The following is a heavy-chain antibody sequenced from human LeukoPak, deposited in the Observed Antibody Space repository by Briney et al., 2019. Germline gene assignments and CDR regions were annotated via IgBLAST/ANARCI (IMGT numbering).Heavy chain of an antibody. J-gene: IGHJ4*02. CDR1: GFTFSSYG. CDR3: AKEEAVGYNYYFDY. D-gene: IGHD5-24*01. CDR2: ISYDGSNK. V-gene: IGHV3-30*18. Sequence: GSLRLSCAASGFTFSSYGMHWVRQAPGKGLEWVAVISYDGSNKYYADSVKGRFTISRDNSKNTLYLQMNSLRAEDTAVYYCAKEEAVGYNYYFDYWGQGTLVTVSS.